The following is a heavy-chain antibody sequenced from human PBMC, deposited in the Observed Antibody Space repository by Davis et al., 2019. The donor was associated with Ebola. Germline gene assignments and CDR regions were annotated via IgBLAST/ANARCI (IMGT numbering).Heavy chain of an antibody. D-gene: IGHD5-18*01. J-gene: IGHJ4*02. CDR3: ARMGGYSYGYS. CDR1: GYSSTKYW. CDR2: IYPDDSDA. Sequence: GGPLRPSCQAPGYSSTKYWIGWARQMPGKGLDWLGTIYPDDSDARYSPSFQGQVTMSADKSIDTAYLQWDSLKASDTAMYYCARMGGYSYGYSWGQGTLVTVSS. V-gene: IGHV5-51*01.